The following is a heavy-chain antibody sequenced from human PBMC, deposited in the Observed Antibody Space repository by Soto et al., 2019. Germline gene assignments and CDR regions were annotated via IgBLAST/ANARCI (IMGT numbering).Heavy chain of an antibody. V-gene: IGHV2-26*01. CDR1: GFSLSDLGMS. D-gene: IGHD3-10*01. J-gene: IGHJ6*02. CDR3: ARFTLLRGDLSDHYYGFYV. CDR2: LSSTGDS. Sequence: QVTLRESGPVLVKATETLTLTCTVSGFSLSDLGMSVGWIRQPPGKALEWLAHLSSTGDSSYSTSLSRRLTISAAPAKSHVDLRMPDLHPADTATYYCARFTLLRGDLSDHYYGFYVWGQGNTVNLS.